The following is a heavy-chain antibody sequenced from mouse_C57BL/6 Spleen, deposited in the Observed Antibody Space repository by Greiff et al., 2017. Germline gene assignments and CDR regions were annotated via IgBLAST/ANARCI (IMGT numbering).Heavy chain of an antibody. Sequence: EVQLVESEGGLVQPGSSMTLSCTASGFTFSDYYMAWVRQVPEKGLEWVANITYDGSSTSYLDSLKSRVIISRDNASNILDLQMSSLKSEDTATYYCARELRLQYFDVWSTGTTVTVSS. J-gene: IGHJ1*03. D-gene: IGHD3-2*02. CDR2: ITYDGSST. CDR1: GFTFSDYY. V-gene: IGHV5-16*01. CDR3: ARELRLQYFDV.